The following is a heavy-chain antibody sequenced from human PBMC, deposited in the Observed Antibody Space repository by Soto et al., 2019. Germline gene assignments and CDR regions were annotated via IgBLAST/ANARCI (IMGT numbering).Heavy chain of an antibody. Sequence: QLQLQESGPGLVKPSETLSLTCTVSGGSISSSSYYWGWIRQPPGKGLEWIGSIYYSGRTYYNPSLKSRVTISVDTSKNQFSLKLSSVTAADTAVYYCARHEDESSSYYFDYWGQGTLVTVSS. V-gene: IGHV4-39*01. D-gene: IGHD2-15*01. J-gene: IGHJ4*02. CDR3: ARHEDESSSYYFDY. CDR1: GGSISSSSYY. CDR2: IYYSGRT.